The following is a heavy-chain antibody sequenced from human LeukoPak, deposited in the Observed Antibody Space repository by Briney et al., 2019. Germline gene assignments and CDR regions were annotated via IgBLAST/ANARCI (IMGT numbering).Heavy chain of an antibody. J-gene: IGHJ4*02. V-gene: IGHV1-2*02. CDR1: GYTFTVYY. CDR3: ARSTGTTSSFDY. Sequence: ASVKVSCKASGYTFTVYYMHWVRQAPGQGLEWMGWINPNSGGTNYAQKFQGRVTMTRDTSISTAYMELSRLRSDDTAVYYCARSTGTTSSFDYWGQGTLVTVSS. CDR2: INPNSGGT. D-gene: IGHD1-1*01.